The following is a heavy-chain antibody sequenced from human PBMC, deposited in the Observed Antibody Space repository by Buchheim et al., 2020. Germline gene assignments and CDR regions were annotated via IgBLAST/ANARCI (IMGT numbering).Heavy chain of an antibody. CDR2: ISSSSSTI. CDR3: ARGETYYDFWSGPSKRYFDY. V-gene: IGHV3-48*01. D-gene: IGHD3-3*01. J-gene: IGHJ4*02. CDR1: GFTFSSYS. Sequence: EVQLVESGGGLVQPGGSLRLSCAASGFTFSSYSMNWVRQAPGKGLEWVSYISSSSSTIYYADSVKGRFTISRDNAKNSLYLQMNSLRAEDTAVYYCARGETYYDFWSGPSKRYFDYWGQGTL.